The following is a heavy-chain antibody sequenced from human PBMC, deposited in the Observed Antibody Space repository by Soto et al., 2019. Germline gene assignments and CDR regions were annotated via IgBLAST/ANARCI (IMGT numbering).Heavy chain of an antibody. CDR3: ARADAGTFDY. CDR1: GGSISSGGYY. J-gene: IGHJ4*02. D-gene: IGHD3-10*01. Sequence: QVQLQESGPGLVKPSQTLSLTCTVSGGSISSGGYYWSWIRQHPGKGLEWIGYIYYSESTYYNPPLKRGVTITVATSKNPFSLKLSSVTAADTAVYCCARADAGTFDYWGQGTLVTVSS. CDR2: IYYSEST. V-gene: IGHV4-31*03.